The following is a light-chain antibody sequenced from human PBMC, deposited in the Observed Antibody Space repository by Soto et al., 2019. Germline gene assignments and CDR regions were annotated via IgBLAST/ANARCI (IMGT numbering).Light chain of an antibody. CDR1: QSVSSRF. V-gene: IGKV3-20*01. J-gene: IGKJ1*01. CDR2: GAS. Sequence: ESVLTQSPGTLSLSPGERATLSCRASQSVSSRFLAWYQQKPGQAPKVLIYGASTRATGIPDRFSGSGSGTDFTLNISRLEPEDFAVYYCQQYESSRTFCQGTKVEMK. CDR3: QQYESSRT.